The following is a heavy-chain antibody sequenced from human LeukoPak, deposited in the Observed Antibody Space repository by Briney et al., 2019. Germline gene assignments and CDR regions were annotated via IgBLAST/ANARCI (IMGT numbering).Heavy chain of an antibody. D-gene: IGHD5-18*01. CDR3: ASTDTAMAPFDY. J-gene: IGHJ4*02. V-gene: IGHV3-53*01. CDR1: GFTVSSNY. Sequence: GGSLRLSCAASGFTVSSNYMGWVRQAPGKGLEWVSVIYSGGSTYYADSVKGRFTISRDNSKNTLYLQMNSLRAEDTAVYYCASTDTAMAPFDYWGQGTLVTVSS. CDR2: IYSGGST.